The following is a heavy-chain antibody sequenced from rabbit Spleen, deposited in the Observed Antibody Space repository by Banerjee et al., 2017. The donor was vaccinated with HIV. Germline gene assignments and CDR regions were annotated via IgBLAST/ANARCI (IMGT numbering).Heavy chain of an antibody. J-gene: IGHJ4*01. CDR3: TRDDGSGHYIDGYFKL. Sequence: QEQLLESGGGLVQPGGSLKLSCKASGFDFSTYSMSWVRQAPGKGLEWIGFIYTGNGKNYYASWAKGRFTISKTSSTTVTLQVTSLTAADTATYFCTRDDGSGHYIDGYFKLWGPGTLVTVS. CDR1: GFDFSTYS. D-gene: IGHD1-1*01. V-gene: IGHV1S45*01. CDR2: IYTGNGKN.